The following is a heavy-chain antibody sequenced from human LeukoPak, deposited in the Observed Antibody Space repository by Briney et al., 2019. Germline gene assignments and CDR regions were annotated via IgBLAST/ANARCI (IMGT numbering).Heavy chain of an antibody. D-gene: IGHD6-13*01. CDR2: INWNGAGT. CDR3: ARDGTAVGINYDY. J-gene: IGHJ4*02. V-gene: IGHV3-20*04. CDR1: GFTFDDFG. Sequence: AGGSLRLSCAASGFTFDDFGMSWVRQAPGKGLEWVSGINWNGAGTGSVDSVKGRFTISRDNAKNSLYLQMNSLRAEDTAVYYCARDGTAVGINYDYWGQGTLVTVSS.